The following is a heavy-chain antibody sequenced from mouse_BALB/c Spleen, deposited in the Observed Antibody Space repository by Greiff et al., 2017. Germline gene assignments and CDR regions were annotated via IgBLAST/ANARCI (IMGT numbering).Heavy chain of an antibody. Sequence: EVMLVESGGGLVQPGGSLRLSCATSGFTFTDYYMSWVRQPPGKALEWLGFIRNKANGYTTEYSASVKGRFTISRDNSQSILYLQMNTLRAEDSATYYCARDRITPFAYWGQGTLVTVSA. V-gene: IGHV7-3*02. J-gene: IGHJ3*01. CDR1: GFTFTDYY. CDR3: ARDRITPFAY. CDR2: IRNKANGYTT. D-gene: IGHD1-1*01.